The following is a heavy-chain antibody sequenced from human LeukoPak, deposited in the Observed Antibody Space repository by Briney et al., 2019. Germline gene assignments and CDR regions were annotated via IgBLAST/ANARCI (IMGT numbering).Heavy chain of an antibody. CDR1: GFTFRSYA. CDR3: ARDRHAWFGDGDYFDY. CDR2: ISGSGGST. Sequence: GGSLRLSCAASGFTFRSYAMTWVRQAPGKGLEWVSSISGSGGSTYYADSVKGRFTISRDNAKNSLYLQMNSLRAEDTAVYYCARDRHAWFGDGDYFDYWGQGTLVTVSS. J-gene: IGHJ4*02. D-gene: IGHD3-10*01. V-gene: IGHV3-23*01.